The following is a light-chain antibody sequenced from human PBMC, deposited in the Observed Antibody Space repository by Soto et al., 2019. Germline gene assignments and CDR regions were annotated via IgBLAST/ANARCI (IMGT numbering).Light chain of an antibody. CDR1: TRDLAGYNY. CDR2: QVT. J-gene: IGLJ1*01. V-gene: IGLV2-14*01. CDR3: TAFSSSTSLYV. Sequence: QSALTQPASVSGSLGQSITISCTGTTRDLAGYNYISWSQQLPGKAPKLMIYQVTIRPSGISNRFSGSKSGNTASLTISGLQAEDEADYYCTAFSSSTSLYVFGTGTKV.